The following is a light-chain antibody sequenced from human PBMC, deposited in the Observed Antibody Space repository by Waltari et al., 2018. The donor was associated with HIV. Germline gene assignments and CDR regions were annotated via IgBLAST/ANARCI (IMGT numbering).Light chain of an antibody. J-gene: IGLJ2*01. Sequence: SYVLTQTPSVSVAPGKTATLTCEGSDIGTRSVHWYRQKPGQAPVLVIYYDGERPSVIAGRFSGSNSGNTATLTISRVGVGDEADYYCQVWDANTDVVFGTGTKLTVL. CDR2: YDG. V-gene: IGLV3-21*04. CDR3: QVWDANTDVV. CDR1: DIGTRS.